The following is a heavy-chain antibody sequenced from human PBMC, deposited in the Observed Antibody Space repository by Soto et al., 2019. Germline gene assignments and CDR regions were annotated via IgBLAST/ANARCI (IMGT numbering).Heavy chain of an antibody. V-gene: IGHV3-11*01. CDR2: LSRSGNTI. D-gene: IGHD6-19*01. CDR1: GFTLGDYE. Sequence: QVQLVESGGGLFQPGGSLRLSCAASGFTLGDYEMSWIRQAPGKGLEWVSFLSRSGNTIYYADSVKGRFSISRDNAKNSVFLQMKRLRVEDTGGYFWGRSSGWYEADAFDIWGQGTVVTVSA. CDR3: GRSSGWYEADAFDI. J-gene: IGHJ3*02.